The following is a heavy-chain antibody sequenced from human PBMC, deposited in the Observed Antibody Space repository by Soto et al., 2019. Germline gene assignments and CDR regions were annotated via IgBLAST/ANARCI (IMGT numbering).Heavy chain of an antibody. D-gene: IGHD3-3*01. CDR3: ARGKGTLRFLEWFNYYGMDV. V-gene: IGHV4-31*03. CDR2: IYYSGST. CDR1: GGSISSGGYY. Sequence: SETLSLTCTVSGGSISSGGYYWSWIRQHPGKGLEWIGYIYYSGSTYYNPSLKSRVTISVDTSKNQFSLKLSSVTAADTAVYYCARGKGTLRFLEWFNYYGMDVWGQGTTVTVSS. J-gene: IGHJ6*02.